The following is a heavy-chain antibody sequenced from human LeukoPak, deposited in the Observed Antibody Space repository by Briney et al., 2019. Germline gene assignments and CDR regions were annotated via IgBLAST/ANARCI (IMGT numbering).Heavy chain of an antibody. J-gene: IGHJ6*01. CDR3: ARGSEGYCSGGGCYYGMDV. D-gene: IGHD2-15*01. CDR1: GFTFSSYT. V-gene: IGHV3-21*01. CDR2: ISSGSSYI. Sequence: GGSLRLSCAASGFTFSSYTMNWFGKAPGKGLEWSPYISSGSSYIYYADSVKGRFTISRDNAENSLYLQMNSLRAEDTAVYYCARGSEGYCSGGGCYYGMDVWGQGTTVTVSS.